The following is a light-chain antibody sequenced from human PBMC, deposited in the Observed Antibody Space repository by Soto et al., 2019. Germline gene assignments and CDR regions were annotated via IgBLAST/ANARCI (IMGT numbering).Light chain of an antibody. CDR3: CSYAGSCRNWV. Sequence: QSALTQPRSVSGSPGQSVTISCTGTSGDVGGYNYVSWYQQHPGKAPKLMIYDVSKRPSGVPDRFSGSKSGNTAYLTISGRQAEDEADYYCCSYAGSCRNWVFGGGTKLTVL. J-gene: IGLJ3*02. CDR1: SGDVGGYNY. CDR2: DVS. V-gene: IGLV2-11*01.